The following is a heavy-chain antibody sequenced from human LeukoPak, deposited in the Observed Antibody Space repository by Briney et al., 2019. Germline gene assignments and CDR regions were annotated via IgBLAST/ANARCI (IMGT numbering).Heavy chain of an antibody. CDR1: GFTFSSYA. Sequence: GGSLRLSCAASGFTFSSYAMSWVRRAPGKGLEGVSAISGSGGSIYYADSVGRRFNISRDNYKNTVFLQINSLSTEDTAVYYCAKDRSSCGCWWFDPWGQGTLVTVSS. CDR3: AKDRSSCGCWWFDP. J-gene: IGHJ5*02. CDR2: ISGSGGSI. D-gene: IGHD6-19*01. V-gene: IGHV3-23*01.